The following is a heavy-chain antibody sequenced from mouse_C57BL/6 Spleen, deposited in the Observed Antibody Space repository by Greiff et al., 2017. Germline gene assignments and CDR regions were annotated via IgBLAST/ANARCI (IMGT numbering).Heavy chain of an antibody. CDR1: GYTFTSYT. CDR3: ARYGTTVVAEDYFDY. J-gene: IGHJ2*01. D-gene: IGHD1-1*01. CDR2: INPSSGYT. Sequence: VQLQQSGAELARPGASVKMSCKASGYTFTSYTMHWVKQRPGQGLEWIGYINPSSGYTKYNQKFKDKATLTADKSSSTAYMQLSSLTSEDSAVYYSARYGTTVVAEDYFDYWGQGTTLTVAS. V-gene: IGHV1-4*01.